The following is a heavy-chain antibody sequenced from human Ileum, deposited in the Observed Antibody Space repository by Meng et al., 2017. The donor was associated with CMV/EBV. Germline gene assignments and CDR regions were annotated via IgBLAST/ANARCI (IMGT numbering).Heavy chain of an antibody. CDR1: GYTFSDYG. J-gene: IGHJ4*02. V-gene: IGHV1-18*01. CDR3: AREGVGYCGGDCYSEY. Sequence: QIQLVQSGAEVKKPGXSARVSCRVSGYTFSDYGITWVRQAPRQRLEWMGWNSVYNGNTKYAQKVQGRVTLTTDTSTNTAYMELRSLRFDDTAVYYCAREGVGYCGGDCYSEYWGQGTLVTVSS. D-gene: IGHD2-21*02. CDR2: NSVYNGNT.